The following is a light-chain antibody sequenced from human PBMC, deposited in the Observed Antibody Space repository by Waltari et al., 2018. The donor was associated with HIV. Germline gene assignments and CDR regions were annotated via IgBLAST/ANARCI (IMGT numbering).Light chain of an antibody. J-gene: IGLJ3*02. Sequence: SYELTQPPSVSVSPGQTARITCSGDALPKQYAYWYKQKPGQAPVLVIYKDMERPSGNPERFSGSSSGTTVTLTISGVQAEDEADYYCQAADSSGTYKGNWVFGGGTKLTVL. CDR1: ALPKQY. V-gene: IGLV3-25*03. CDR2: KDM. CDR3: QAADSSGTYKGNWV.